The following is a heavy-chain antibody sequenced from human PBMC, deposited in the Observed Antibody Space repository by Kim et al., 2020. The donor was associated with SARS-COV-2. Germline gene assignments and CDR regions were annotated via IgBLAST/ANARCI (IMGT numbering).Heavy chain of an antibody. Sequence: VKGRFTNSRDNSKTTRYLQMNGLRAEDTAVYYCARGGIAAAQTLGWFDPWGQGTLVTVSS. CDR3: ARGGIAAAQTLGWFDP. J-gene: IGHJ5*02. V-gene: IGHV3-30*01. D-gene: IGHD6-13*01.